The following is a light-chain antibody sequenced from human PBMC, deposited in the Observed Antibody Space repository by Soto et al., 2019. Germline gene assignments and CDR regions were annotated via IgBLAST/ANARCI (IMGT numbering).Light chain of an antibody. CDR1: QSIDNF. CDR3: QQSYSLPYT. CDR2: AAS. J-gene: IGKJ2*01. Sequence: DIQMTQSPSSLSASVGDRVTITCRPSQSIDNFLNWYQQKPGKAPNLLIYAASSLQSGVSSRFSGSGSGTDFTLTISSLQPEDSATYYCQQSYSLPYTFGQGTKGDSK. V-gene: IGKV1-39*01.